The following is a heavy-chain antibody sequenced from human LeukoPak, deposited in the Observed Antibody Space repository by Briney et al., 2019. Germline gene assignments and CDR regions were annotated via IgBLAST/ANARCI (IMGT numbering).Heavy chain of an antibody. CDR1: GFTFSSYG. CDR2: ISYDGSNK. J-gene: IGHJ4*02. Sequence: GGSLRLSCAASGFTFSSYGMHWVRQAPGKGLEWVAVISYDGSNKYYADSVKGRFTISRDNSKNTLYLQMNSLRAEDTAVYYCARDKASSTSCPGCPVNWGQGTLVTVSS. D-gene: IGHD2-2*01. CDR3: ARDKASSTSCPGCPVN. V-gene: IGHV3-30*03.